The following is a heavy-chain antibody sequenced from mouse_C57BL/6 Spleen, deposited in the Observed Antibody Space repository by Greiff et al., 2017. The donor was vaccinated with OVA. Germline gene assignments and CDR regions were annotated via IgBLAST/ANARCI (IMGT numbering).Heavy chain of an antibody. CDR2: ILPGSGST. Sequence: VQGVESGAELMKPGASVKLSCKATGYTFTGYWIEWVKQRPGHGLEWIGEILPGSGSTNYNEKFKGKATFTADTSSNTAYMQLSSLTTEDSAIYYCARTRITTVVPYYFDYWGQGTTLTVSS. J-gene: IGHJ2*01. D-gene: IGHD1-1*01. CDR3: ARTRITTVVPYYFDY. V-gene: IGHV1-9*01. CDR1: GYTFTGYW.